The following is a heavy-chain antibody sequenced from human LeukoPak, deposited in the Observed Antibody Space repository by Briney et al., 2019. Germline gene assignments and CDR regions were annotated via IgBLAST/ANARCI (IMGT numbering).Heavy chain of an antibody. CDR3: ARTYYYDSSGYYREVNAFDI. Sequence: PSETLSLTCAVYGGSFSGYYWSWIRQPPGKGLEWIGEINHSGSTNYNPSLKSRVTISVDTSKNQFSLKLSSVTAADTAVYYCARTYYYDSSGYYREVNAFDIWGQGTMVTVSS. CDR1: GGSFSGYY. V-gene: IGHV4-34*01. J-gene: IGHJ3*02. D-gene: IGHD3-22*01. CDR2: INHSGST.